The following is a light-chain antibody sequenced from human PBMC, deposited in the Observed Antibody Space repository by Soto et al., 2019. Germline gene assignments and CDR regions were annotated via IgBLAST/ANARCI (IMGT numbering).Light chain of an antibody. CDR1: QSVSNT. CDR2: GAS. V-gene: IGKV3-15*01. CDR3: QQYNNWPRT. Sequence: EIVMTQSPAILSVSPGERATLFCRAGQSVSNTLAWYQQKPGQTPRLLIYGASNRATGVPARFSGSGSGTEFTLTISSLQYEDSAVYYCQQYNNWPRTFGPGTKLEIK. J-gene: IGKJ2*01.